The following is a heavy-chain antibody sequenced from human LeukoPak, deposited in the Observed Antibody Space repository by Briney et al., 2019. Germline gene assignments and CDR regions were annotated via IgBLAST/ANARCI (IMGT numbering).Heavy chain of an antibody. J-gene: IGHJ6*03. D-gene: IGHD1-26*01. CDR1: GYTFTGYY. V-gene: IGHV1-2*02. CDR3: ARWILEAIYYYYYIDV. Sequence: ASVKVSCKASGYTFTGYYMYWVRQAPGQGLEWMGWIYPNSGDTKYAQKFQGRVTMTRDTSLSTAYMELSRLTSDDTAVYYCARWILEAIYYYYYIDVWGKGTTVTVSS. CDR2: IYPNSGDT.